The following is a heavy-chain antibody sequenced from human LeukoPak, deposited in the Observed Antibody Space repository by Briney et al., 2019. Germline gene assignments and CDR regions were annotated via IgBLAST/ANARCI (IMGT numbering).Heavy chain of an antibody. CDR2: ISTTSGNI. V-gene: IGHV3-21*01. CDR1: GFTFSSYW. J-gene: IGHJ4*02. CDR3: ARRAPSHDFDD. Sequence: GGSLRLSCAASGFTFSSYWMSWVRQAPGKGLEWVAAISTTSGNIYYADSVKGRFTISRDNAKNSLCLQMNGLRVEDTALYYCARRAPSHDFDDWGQGTLVTVSS.